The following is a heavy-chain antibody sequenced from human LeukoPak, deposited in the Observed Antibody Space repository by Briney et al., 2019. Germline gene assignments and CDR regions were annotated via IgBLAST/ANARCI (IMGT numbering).Heavy chain of an antibody. CDR1: GFTFSDCY. Sequence: GGSLRLSCAASGFTFSDCYMSWFRQAPGKGLEWLSYIGGSGVDTNYADSVKGRFTTSRDNAKSSLYLQMNSLRAEDTAVYYCAKGSGRPNWFDPWGQGTLVTVSS. J-gene: IGHJ5*02. V-gene: IGHV3-11*05. CDR2: IGGSGVDT. D-gene: IGHD3-10*01. CDR3: AKGSGRPNWFDP.